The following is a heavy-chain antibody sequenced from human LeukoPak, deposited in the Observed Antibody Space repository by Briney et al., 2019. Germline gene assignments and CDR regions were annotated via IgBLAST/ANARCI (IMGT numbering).Heavy chain of an antibody. J-gene: IGHJ6*03. CDR3: ARGSPHYYYYYYMDV. V-gene: IGHV1-2*02. Sequence: ASVKVSCKASGGTFSSYAISWVRQAPGQGLEWMGWINPNSGGTNYAQKFQGRVTMTRDTSISTAYMELSRLRSDDTAVYYCARGSPHYYYYYYMDVWGKGTTVTISS. CDR2: INPNSGGT. CDR1: GGTFSSYA.